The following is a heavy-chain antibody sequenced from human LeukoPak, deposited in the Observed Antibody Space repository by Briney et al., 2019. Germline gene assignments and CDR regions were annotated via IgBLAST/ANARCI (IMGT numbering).Heavy chain of an antibody. CDR3: ARVSRDGYYLFDY. Sequence: GAAVKVSCKASGYIISTYYIDWVRQAPGQGVEGMGGINPSGGGTNNARQFQDRVTMTSDTSTTTVYMELSSLRSGDTAVYFCARVSRDGYYLFDYWGQGTLVTVSS. V-gene: IGHV1-46*01. CDR1: GYIISTYY. D-gene: IGHD5-24*01. CDR2: INPSGGGT. J-gene: IGHJ4*02.